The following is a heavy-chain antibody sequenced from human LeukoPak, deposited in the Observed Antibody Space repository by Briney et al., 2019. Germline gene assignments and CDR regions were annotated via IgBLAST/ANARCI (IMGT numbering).Heavy chain of an antibody. CDR1: PLTFTFRNSG. CDR2: VQNDATEE. V-gene: IGHV3-30*02. CDR3: AKDPGRYFDWLLKEQDAFDI. Sequence: PGGSLRLSCVASPLTFTFRNSGIHWVRQAPGKGLEWVAFVQNDATEEYYADSVRGRCTVSRDNSKNTVYLQMNSLRAEDTAVYYCAKDPGRYFDWLLKEQDAFDIWGQGTMVTVSS. J-gene: IGHJ3*02. D-gene: IGHD3-9*01.